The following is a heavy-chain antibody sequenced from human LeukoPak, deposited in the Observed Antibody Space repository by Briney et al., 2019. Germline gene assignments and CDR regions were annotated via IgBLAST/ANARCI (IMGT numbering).Heavy chain of an antibody. CDR3: ARDYGDYMYDY. V-gene: IGHV4-59*01. Sequence: SETLSLTCTVSGGSISSYYWSWIRQPPGKGLEWIGYIYYSGSTNYNPSLKSRVTISVDTSKNQFSLKLSSVTAADTAVYYCARDYGDYMYDYWGQGTLVTVSS. CDR2: IYYSGST. CDR1: GGSISSYY. D-gene: IGHD4-17*01. J-gene: IGHJ4*02.